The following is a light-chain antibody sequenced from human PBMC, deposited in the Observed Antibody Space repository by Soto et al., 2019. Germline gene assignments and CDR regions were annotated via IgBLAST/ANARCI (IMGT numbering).Light chain of an antibody. V-gene: IGLV1-51*01. Sequence: QSALTXXXSXSXXPGQKVTIXXSXSXXNIGNNYVSWYXXXPXTAPKLLIYDNNKRPSGIPDRFSGSKYGTSATLGITGIQTGDEADYYCGKWDSSLSVVVFGTGTKVTVL. CDR3: GKWDSSLSVVV. CDR1: XXNIGNNY. J-gene: IGLJ1*01. CDR2: DNN.